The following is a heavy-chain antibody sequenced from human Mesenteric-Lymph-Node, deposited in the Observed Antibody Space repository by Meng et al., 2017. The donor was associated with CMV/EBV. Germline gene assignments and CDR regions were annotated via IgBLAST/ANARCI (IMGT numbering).Heavy chain of an antibody. J-gene: IGHJ4*01. Sequence: GESLKISCAASGFTVSSNYMSWVRQAPGKGLEWVSVIYSGGGTYDADSVKGRFTISRDNSKDTLYLQLNSLRAEDTAVYYCARCHPVQWLVSDYWGQGTLVTVSS. CDR2: IYSGGGT. CDR3: ARCHPVQWLVSDY. D-gene: IGHD6-19*01. CDR1: GFTVSSNY. V-gene: IGHV3-53*01.